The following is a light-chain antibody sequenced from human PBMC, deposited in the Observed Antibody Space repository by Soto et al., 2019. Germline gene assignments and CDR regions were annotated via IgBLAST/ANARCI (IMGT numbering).Light chain of an antibody. Sequence: DIQMTQSPSTLSASVGDTFTVTCRASQSISSWLAWYQQKPGKAPKLLIYKASSLESGVPSRFSGSGSGTEFTLTISSLQPDDFATYYCQQYNSYSVTFGRGTRLEIK. CDR3: QQYNSYSVT. CDR1: QSISSW. V-gene: IGKV1-5*03. J-gene: IGKJ5*01. CDR2: KAS.